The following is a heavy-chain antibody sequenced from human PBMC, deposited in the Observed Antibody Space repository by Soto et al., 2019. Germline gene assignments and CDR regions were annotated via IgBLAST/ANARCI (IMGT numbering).Heavy chain of an antibody. J-gene: IGHJ6*01. Sequence: QVQLVESGGGVVQPGRSLRLSCAASGFTFSSYGMHWVRQAPGKGLEWVAVIWYDGSNKYYADSVKGRFTISRDNSKNTLYLQTTSLRAEDTAVYYCARGRLYTFYGMDVWGQGTTVTVSS. CDR1: GFTFSSYG. V-gene: IGHV3-33*01. CDR3: ARGRLYTFYGMDV. CDR2: IWYDGSNK. D-gene: IGHD2-2*02.